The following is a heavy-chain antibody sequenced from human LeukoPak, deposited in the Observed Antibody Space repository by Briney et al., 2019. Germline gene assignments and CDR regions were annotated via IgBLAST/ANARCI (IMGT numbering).Heavy chain of an antibody. Sequence: GGSLRLSCAASGFAFSDYWMTWVRQAPGKGLEWVAVISYDGSNKYYADSVKGRFTISRGNSKNTPYLQMNSLRAEDTAVYYCAKNLNWNYLLGAFDIWGQGTMVTVSS. CDR3: AKNLNWNYLLGAFDI. CDR2: ISYDGSNK. CDR1: GFAFSDYW. J-gene: IGHJ3*02. V-gene: IGHV3-30*18. D-gene: IGHD1-7*01.